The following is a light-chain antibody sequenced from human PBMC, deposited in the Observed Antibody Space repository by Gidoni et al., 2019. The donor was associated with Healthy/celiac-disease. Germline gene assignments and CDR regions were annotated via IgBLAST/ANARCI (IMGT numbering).Light chain of an antibody. Sequence: DIQMTQSPSTLSASVGDRVTITCRASHSISSWLAWYQQKPGKAPKLLIYDASSLESGVPSRFSGSGSGTEFTLTISSLQPDDFATYYCQQYNSYSGTFXXXTKLEIK. CDR1: HSISSW. J-gene: IGKJ2*01. CDR3: QQYNSYSGT. CDR2: DAS. V-gene: IGKV1-5*01.